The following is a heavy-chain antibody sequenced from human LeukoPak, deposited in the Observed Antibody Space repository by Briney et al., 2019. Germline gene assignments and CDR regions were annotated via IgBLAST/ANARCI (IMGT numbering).Heavy chain of an antibody. D-gene: IGHD3-16*01. V-gene: IGHV1-8*01. J-gene: IGHJ5*02. CDR1: GYTFTSYD. CDR2: MNPNSGNT. CDR3: ARGLGAGGNWLDP. Sequence: KVSCKASGYTFTSYDINWVRQATGQGLEWRGWMNPNSGNTGYAQKFQGRVTMTRNTSIRTAYMELSSLRSEDTAVYYCARGLGAGGNWLDPWGQGTLLTVSS.